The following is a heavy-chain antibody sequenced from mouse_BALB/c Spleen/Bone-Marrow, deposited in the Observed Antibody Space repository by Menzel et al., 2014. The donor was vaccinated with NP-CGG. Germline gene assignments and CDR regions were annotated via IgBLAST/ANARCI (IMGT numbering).Heavy chain of an antibody. V-gene: IGHV1-87*01. CDR2: IYPGDGDT. CDR3: ARFYGCDGMDY. Sequence: QVQLQQSGAELARPGASVKLSCKASGYTFXSYWMQWVKQRPGQGLEWIGAIYPGDGDTRYTQKFKGKATLTADKSSSTAYMQLSSLASEDSAVYYCARFYGCDGMDYWGQGTSVTVSS. J-gene: IGHJ4*01. CDR1: GYTFXSYW. D-gene: IGHD2-2*01.